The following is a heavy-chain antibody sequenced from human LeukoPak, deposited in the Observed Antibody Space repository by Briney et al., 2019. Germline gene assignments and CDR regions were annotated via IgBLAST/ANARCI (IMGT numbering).Heavy chain of an antibody. V-gene: IGHV3-30*02. D-gene: IGHD1-1*01. CDR1: RFTFSRFG. J-gene: IGHJ4*02. Sequence: GGSLRHACAASRFTFSRFGMHWVRQAPGQGLEWVAFIRYDGSNNIYADSVKGRFTISRDNSYNTVYLQMTGLRAEDTAVYYCAKDGESGIQYTQGYFDYWGQGTLVTVSS. CDR3: AKDGESGIQYTQGYFDY. CDR2: IRYDGSNN.